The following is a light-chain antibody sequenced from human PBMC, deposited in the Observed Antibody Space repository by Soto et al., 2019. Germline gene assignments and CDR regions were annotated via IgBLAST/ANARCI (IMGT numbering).Light chain of an antibody. V-gene: IGKV3-20*01. CDR3: QQYGSSPYT. J-gene: IGKJ2*01. CDR1: QSVSSSY. Sequence: EIVLTQSPGTLSLSPGERATLSCRASQSVSSSYLAWYQQKPGQAPRLLIYGESSRATGIPDRFSGSGSGTHFTLTISRLEPEDFAVYYCQQYGSSPYTFGQGTKLEIK. CDR2: GES.